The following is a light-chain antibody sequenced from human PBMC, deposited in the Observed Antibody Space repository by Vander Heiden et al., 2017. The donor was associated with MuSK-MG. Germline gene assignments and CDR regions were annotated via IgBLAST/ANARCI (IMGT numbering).Light chain of an antibody. CDR2: TAS. CDR1: QAISNH. CDR3: QQFYNYPLT. Sequence: AVRRTQSPSLLSASTGDGVSITCRASQAISNHLAWYQQKPGEPPKLLIYTASTLQTGVPSRFSGSGSGTDFTLTISDLQSEDFATYYCQQFYNYPLTFGGGTRVEI. V-gene: IGKV1-8*01. J-gene: IGKJ4*01.